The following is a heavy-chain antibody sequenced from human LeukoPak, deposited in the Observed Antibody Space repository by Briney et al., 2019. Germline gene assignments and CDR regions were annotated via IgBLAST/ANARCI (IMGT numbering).Heavy chain of an antibody. V-gene: IGHV1-8*01. J-gene: IGHJ4*02. CDR3: TRGSSGRRDN. CDR2: MNPNSGNT. Sequence: ASVKVSCKASGYTFTSCYINWVRQATGQGLEWMEWMNPNSGNTGYGQSFQGRITMTRDISIGTAYMELSNLTSEDTAIYYCTRGSSGRRDNWGQGTLVTVSA. D-gene: IGHD6-19*01. CDR1: GYTFTSCY.